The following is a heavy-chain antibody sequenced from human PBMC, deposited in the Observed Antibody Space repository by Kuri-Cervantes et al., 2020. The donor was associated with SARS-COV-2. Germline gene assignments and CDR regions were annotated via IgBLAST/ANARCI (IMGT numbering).Heavy chain of an antibody. J-gene: IGHJ4*02. CDR1: GFTFSSYG. Sequence: GESLKISCAASGFTFSSYGMHWVRRAPGKGLEWVSSISSSSSYIYYADSVKGRFTISRDNSKNTLYLQMNSLRAEDTAVYYCARALGNYWGQGTLVTVSS. CDR2: ISSSSSYI. CDR3: ARALGNY. V-gene: IGHV3-21*04.